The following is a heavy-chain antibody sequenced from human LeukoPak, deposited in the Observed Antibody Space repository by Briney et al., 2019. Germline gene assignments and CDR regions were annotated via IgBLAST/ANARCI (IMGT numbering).Heavy chain of an antibody. CDR1: GFTFSDYY. CDR3: ASFCSSTSCYGVNDAFDI. J-gene: IGHJ3*02. CDR2: ISSSGSTI. D-gene: IGHD2-2*01. Sequence: GGSLRLSCAASGFTFSDYYMSWIRQAPGKGLEWVSYISSSGSTIYYADSVKGRFTISRDNAKNSLYLQMYSLRAEDTAVYYCASFCSSTSCYGVNDAFDIWGQGTMVTVSS. V-gene: IGHV3-11*01.